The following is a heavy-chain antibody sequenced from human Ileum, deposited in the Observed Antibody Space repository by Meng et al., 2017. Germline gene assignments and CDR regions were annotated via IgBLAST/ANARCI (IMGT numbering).Heavy chain of an antibody. J-gene: IGHJ4*02. Sequence: QVQLQESGPGLVKPSQTLSLPCSASNGSLTNVNNYWNWIRQAPGQALEHIGYIYYDGSSYATPSLKSRVTMSIDTSTNQFSLRLDSVTAADTAVYYCAREFYVDTAMVIDSWGPGALVTVSS. D-gene: IGHD5-18*01. V-gene: IGHV4-30-4*01. CDR1: NGSLTNVNNY. CDR3: AREFYVDTAMVIDS. CDR2: IYYDGSS.